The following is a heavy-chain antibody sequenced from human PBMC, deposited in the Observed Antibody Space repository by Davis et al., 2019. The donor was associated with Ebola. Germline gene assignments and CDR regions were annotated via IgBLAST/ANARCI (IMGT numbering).Heavy chain of an antibody. J-gene: IGHJ4*02. CDR3: AGRTYNLFDY. CDR2: INPHNGNT. CDR1: GYTFTNYG. Sequence: ASVKVSCKASGYTFTNYGITWVRQAPGQGLEWMGWINPHNGNTNYAQNVQGRVTMTTDTSTSTAYMELRSLRSDDTAVYYCAGRTYNLFDYWGQGTLVTVSS. D-gene: IGHD1-1*01. V-gene: IGHV1-18*04.